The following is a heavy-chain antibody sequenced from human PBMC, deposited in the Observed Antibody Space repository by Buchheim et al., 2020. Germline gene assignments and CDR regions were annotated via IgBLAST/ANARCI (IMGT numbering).Heavy chain of an antibody. CDR2: IYSGGST. D-gene: IGHD3-3*01. V-gene: IGHV3-66*01. J-gene: IGHJ6*02. Sequence: EVQLVESGGGLVQPGGSLRLSCAASGFTVSSNYMSWVRQAPGKGLEWVSVIYSGGSTYYADSVKGRFTISRDNSKNTLYLQMNSLRAEDTAVYYCARERRITIFGAASGYYGMDVWGQGTT. CDR3: ARERRITIFGAASGYYGMDV. CDR1: GFTVSSNY.